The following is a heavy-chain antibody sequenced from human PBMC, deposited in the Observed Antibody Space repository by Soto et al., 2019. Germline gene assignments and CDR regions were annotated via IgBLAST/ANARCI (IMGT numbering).Heavy chain of an antibody. J-gene: IGHJ4*02. CDR3: ARGFSAGKGSPPDF. V-gene: IGHV3-15*01. CDR1: GFTFSNAW. Sequence: EVQLVESGGGLVKPGGSLRLSCAASGFTFSNAWMNWVRQAPGKGLEWVGRIKKKADGGTADHAAPVKGRFTISRDNSKNTLYLQMSSLRAEDTAVYYCARGFSAGKGSPPDFWGQGSLVTVSS. D-gene: IGHD6-13*01. CDR2: IKKKADGGTA.